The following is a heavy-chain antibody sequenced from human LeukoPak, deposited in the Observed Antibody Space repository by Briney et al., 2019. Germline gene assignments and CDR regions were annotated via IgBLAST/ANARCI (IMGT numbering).Heavy chain of an antibody. V-gene: IGHV1-46*01. J-gene: IGHJ4*02. CDR2: INPSAGST. Sequence: ASVKVSCKASGYSFTSYYMHWLRQAPGQGLEWIVIINPSAGSTSYTQKFQGRLTMTRDTSTSTVYMVLTSLRSEDPAVYYCARDIRCGSSCYGSTNPDYWGQGTLVSVAS. CDR1: GYSFTSYY. CDR3: ARDIRCGSSCYGSTNPDY. D-gene: IGHD6-13*01.